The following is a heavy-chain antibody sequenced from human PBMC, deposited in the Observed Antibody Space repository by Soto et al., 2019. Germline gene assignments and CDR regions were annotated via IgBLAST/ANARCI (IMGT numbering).Heavy chain of an antibody. Sequence: QVQLQESGPGLVKPSETLSLTCTVSGGSISSYYWSWIRQPPGKGLEWIGYIYYSGSTNYNPSLKFRGTISVDTSKKQWSLKLSSVTAGDTVVYYCARHSVSYYSMYNWFAPWVPGTLVTVSS. J-gene: IGHJ5*02. CDR3: ARHSVSYYSMYNWFAP. CDR1: GGSISSYY. V-gene: IGHV4-59*08. CDR2: IYYSGST. D-gene: IGHD3-10*01.